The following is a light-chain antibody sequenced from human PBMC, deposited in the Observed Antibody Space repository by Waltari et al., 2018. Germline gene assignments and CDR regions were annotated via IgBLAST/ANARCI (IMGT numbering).Light chain of an antibody. CDR3: QQGNSYPRT. CDR1: QAINNY. V-gene: IGKV1-17*01. Sequence: DIQMSQSPSSLSASVGDRVTITCRASQAINNYINWYQQKPGKAPKLLIFHANVLATGVPARFSGVTSGTEFTLTITGLQPEDFATYYCQQGNSYPRTFGQGTKVEI. CDR2: HAN. J-gene: IGKJ1*01.